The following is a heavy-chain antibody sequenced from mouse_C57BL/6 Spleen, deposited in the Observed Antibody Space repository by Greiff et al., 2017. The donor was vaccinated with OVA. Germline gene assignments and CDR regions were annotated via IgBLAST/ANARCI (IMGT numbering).Heavy chain of an antibody. CDR3: ARSLYYDYDRDYAMDY. V-gene: IGHV3-8*01. J-gene: IGHJ4*01. Sequence: DVKLQESGPGLAKPSQTLSLTCSVTGYSITSDYWNWIRKFPGNKLEYMGYISYSGSTYYNPSLKSRISITRDTSKNQYYLQLNSVTTEDTATYYCARSLYYDYDRDYAMDYWGQGTSVTVSS. D-gene: IGHD2-4*01. CDR2: ISYSGST. CDR1: GYSITSDY.